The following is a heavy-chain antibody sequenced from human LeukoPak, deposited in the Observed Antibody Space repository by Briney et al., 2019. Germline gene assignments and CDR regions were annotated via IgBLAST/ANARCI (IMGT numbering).Heavy chain of an antibody. D-gene: IGHD1-1*01. Sequence: SETLSLTCTVSGGSISSYYWSWIRQPPGKGLEWIGYIYYSGSTNYNPSLKSRVTISVDTSKNQFSLKLSSVTAADTAVYYCARALDDFDYWGQGTLVTVSS. J-gene: IGHJ4*02. CDR2: IYYSGST. CDR1: GGSISSYY. CDR3: ARALDDFDY. V-gene: IGHV4-59*08.